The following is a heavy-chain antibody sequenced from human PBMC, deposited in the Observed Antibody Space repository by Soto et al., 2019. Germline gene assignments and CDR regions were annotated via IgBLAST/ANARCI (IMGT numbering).Heavy chain of an antibody. V-gene: IGHV1-2*02. CDR1: GYTFTGYY. Sequence: ASVKVSCKASGYTFTGYYMHWVRQAPGQGLEWMGWINPNSGGTNYAQKFQGRVTMTRDTSISTAYMELSRLRSDDTAVYYCARARGVVVPAAKRDRWFDPWGQGTMVTI. CDR2: INPNSGGT. CDR3: ARARGVVVPAAKRDRWFDP. J-gene: IGHJ5*02. D-gene: IGHD2-2*01.